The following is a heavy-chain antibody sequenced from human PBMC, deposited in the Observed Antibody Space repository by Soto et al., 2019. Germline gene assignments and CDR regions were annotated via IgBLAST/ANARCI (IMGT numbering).Heavy chain of an antibody. CDR3: AAQRGTHYYYYGMDV. CDR1: GGSVSNKTYY. CDR2: VYYSGTT. Sequence: PSETLSLTCSVSGGSVSNKTYYWSWIRQPPGKRLEWIGYVYYSGTTNYNPSLKSRVTISVDTSKNQFSLKLSSVTAADTAVYYCAAQRGTHYYYYGMDVWGQGTTVTVSS. D-gene: IGHD1-1*01. V-gene: IGHV4-61*01. J-gene: IGHJ6*02.